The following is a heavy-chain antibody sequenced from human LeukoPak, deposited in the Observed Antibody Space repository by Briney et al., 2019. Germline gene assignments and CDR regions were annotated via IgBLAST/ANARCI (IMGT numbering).Heavy chain of an antibody. CDR1: GGTFSSYA. V-gene: IGHV1-69*05. J-gene: IGHJ4*02. CDR2: IIPIFGTA. Sequence: GSSVKVSCKASGGTFSSYAISWVRQASGQGLEWMGGIIPIFGTANYAQKFQGRVTITTDESTSTAYMELSSLRSEDTAVYYCARGMVRGVPGPYFDYWGQGTLVTVSS. CDR3: ARGMVRGVPGPYFDY. D-gene: IGHD3-10*01.